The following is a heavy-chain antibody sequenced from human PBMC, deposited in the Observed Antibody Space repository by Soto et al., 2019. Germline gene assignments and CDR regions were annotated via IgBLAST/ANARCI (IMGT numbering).Heavy chain of an antibody. V-gene: IGHV3-23*01. CDR2: ISGSGGST. CDR3: AKDQYYYDSSGPFPLQH. Sequence: GGSLRLSCAASGFTFSRYAMSWVRQAPGKGLEWVSAISGSGGSTYYADSVKGRFTISRDNSKNTLYLQMNSLRAEDTAVYYCAKDQYYYDSSGPFPLQHWGQGTLVTVSS. J-gene: IGHJ1*01. D-gene: IGHD3-22*01. CDR1: GFTFSRYA.